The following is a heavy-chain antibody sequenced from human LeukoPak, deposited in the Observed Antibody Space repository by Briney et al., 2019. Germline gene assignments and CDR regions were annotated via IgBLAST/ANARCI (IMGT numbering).Heavy chain of an antibody. CDR2: IYYSGST. CDR3: ARHGVVYWGYGDQGFDY. J-gene: IGHJ4*02. D-gene: IGHD4-17*01. V-gene: IGHV4-39*01. CDR1: GGSISSKNYY. Sequence: SETLSLTCSVSGGSISSKNYYWGWVRQHPGKGLEWIGSIYYSGSTNYNPSLKSRVTISVDTSKSQFSLKLSSVTAADTAVYYCARHGVVYWGYGDQGFDYWGQGTLVTVSS.